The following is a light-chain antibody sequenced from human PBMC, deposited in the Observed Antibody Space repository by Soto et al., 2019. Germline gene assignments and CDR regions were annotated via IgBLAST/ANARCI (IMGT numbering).Light chain of an antibody. CDR2: AAS. J-gene: IGKJ4*01. CDR1: QRLSSW. V-gene: IGKV1-12*01. CDR3: QQGSSFPVT. Sequence: DIQMTQSPSSVSASVGDRVTITCRASQRLSSWLSWYQQKPGRAPKLLIYAASTLQSGVSSRFSGSGSGTDFTLTISSLQPEDFATYYCQQGSSFPVTFGGETMVEVK.